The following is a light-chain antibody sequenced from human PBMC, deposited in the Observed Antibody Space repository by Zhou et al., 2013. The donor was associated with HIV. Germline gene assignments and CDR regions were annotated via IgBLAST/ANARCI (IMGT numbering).Light chain of an antibody. CDR1: QSINNW. CDR3: LQDYNYPRT. V-gene: IGKV1-5*03. Sequence: DIQMTQSPSTLSASVGDRVTITCRASQSINNWLAWYQQKPGKAPKLLIYRSSNLQSGVPSRFSGSGSGTDFSLTISSLQPEDFATYYCLQDYNYPRTFGQGTKVEIK. CDR2: RSS. J-gene: IGKJ1*01.